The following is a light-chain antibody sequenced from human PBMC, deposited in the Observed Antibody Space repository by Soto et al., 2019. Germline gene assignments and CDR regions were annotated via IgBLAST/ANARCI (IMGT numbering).Light chain of an antibody. CDR2: EVN. CDR3: FSFTTTSPHV. CDR1: ISYIGAYDY. J-gene: IGLJ1*01. V-gene: IGLV2-14*01. Sequence: ALCGSSEQSSTLSFTATISYIGAYDYVSWFQQHPGKSPKLMISEVNNRPSGVSNRFSGYKYGNTAYLTISGRQVEDEAEYFCFSFTTTSPHVSGNGTKVT.